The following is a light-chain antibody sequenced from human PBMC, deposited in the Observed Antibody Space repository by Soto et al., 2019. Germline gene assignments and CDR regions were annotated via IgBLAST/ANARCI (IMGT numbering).Light chain of an antibody. CDR2: RAS. CDR1: QSVSGN. J-gene: IGKJ4*01. V-gene: IGKV3-15*01. Sequence: EVVVTQSPATLSVSPGDRAIVSCMASQSVSGNLACYQQKSGQAPRLLIYRASTRATGIPDRFRGSRSGTDFTLTITSVQSEDFAVYYCQHHDKWPDLSFVGGTKVDIK. CDR3: QHHDKWPDLS.